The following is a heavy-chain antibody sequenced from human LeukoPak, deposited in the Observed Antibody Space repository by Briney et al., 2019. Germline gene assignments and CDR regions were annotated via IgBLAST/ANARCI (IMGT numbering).Heavy chain of an antibody. J-gene: IGHJ4*02. D-gene: IGHD1-26*01. CDR2: INHSGST. CDR1: GGSFSGYY. CDR3: ARVGRWELLDY. Sequence: SETLSLTCAVYGGSFSGYYWNWIRQSPGKGLEWIGEINHSGSTNYNPSLKSRVTISLDTSNNQFSLKLSSVTAADTAVYYCARVGRWELLDYWGQGTLVTVSS. V-gene: IGHV4-34*01.